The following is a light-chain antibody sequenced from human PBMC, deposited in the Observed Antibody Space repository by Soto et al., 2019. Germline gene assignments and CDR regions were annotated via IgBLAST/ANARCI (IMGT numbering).Light chain of an antibody. Sequence: SYELTQPPSVSVSPGQTASITCSGDKLGDKYACWYQQKPGQSPVPVIYQDSKRPSGIPERFSGSNSGNTATLTISGTQAMDEADYYCQAWDSSTAHVVFGGGTKLTVL. CDR3: QAWDSSTAHVV. V-gene: IGLV3-1*01. CDR1: KLGDKY. J-gene: IGLJ2*01. CDR2: QDS.